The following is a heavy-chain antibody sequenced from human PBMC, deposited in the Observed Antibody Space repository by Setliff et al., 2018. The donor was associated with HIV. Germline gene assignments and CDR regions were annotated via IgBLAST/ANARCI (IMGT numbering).Heavy chain of an antibody. J-gene: IGHJ6*03. CDR1: GYTLTSYE. CDR2: MNPNSGDT. D-gene: IGHD3-10*01. CDR3: ARGRSLVRGSGSPEYYYMDV. V-gene: IGHV1-8*02. Sequence: AASVKVSCKASGYTLTSYEINWVRQATGQGLEWMGWMNPNSGDTGYAQKFQGRVTMTRNTSISTAFMELSSLRSEDTAVYYCARGRSLVRGSGSPEYYYMDVWGKGTTVTGSS.